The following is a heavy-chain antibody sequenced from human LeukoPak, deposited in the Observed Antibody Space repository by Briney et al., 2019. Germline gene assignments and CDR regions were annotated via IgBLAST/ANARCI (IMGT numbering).Heavy chain of an antibody. J-gene: IGHJ4*02. CDR1: GFTFDDYA. D-gene: IGHD1-7*01. CDR2: ISWNSGSI. Sequence: GGSLRLSCAASGFTFDDYAMHWVRQAPGKGLEWVSGISWNSGSIGYADSVKGRFTISRDNAKNSLYLQMNSLRAEDTALYYCAKDISGSTNYWGQGTLVTVSS. CDR3: AKDISGSTNY. V-gene: IGHV3-9*01.